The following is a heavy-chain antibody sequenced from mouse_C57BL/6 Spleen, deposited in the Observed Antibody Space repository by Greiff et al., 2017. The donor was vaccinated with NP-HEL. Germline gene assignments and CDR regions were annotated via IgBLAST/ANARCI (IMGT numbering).Heavy chain of an antibody. V-gene: IGHV1-42*01. CDR2: INTSTGGP. J-gene: IGHJ4*01. CDR3: ARGITTVVDAMDY. Sequence: EVQLQQSGPELVKPGASVKISCKASGYSFTGYYMNWVKQSPEKSLEWIGEINTSTGGPTYNQKFKAKATLTVDKSSSTAYMQLKSLTSEDSAVYYCARGITTVVDAMDYWGQGTSVTVSS. D-gene: IGHD1-1*01. CDR1: GYSFTGYY.